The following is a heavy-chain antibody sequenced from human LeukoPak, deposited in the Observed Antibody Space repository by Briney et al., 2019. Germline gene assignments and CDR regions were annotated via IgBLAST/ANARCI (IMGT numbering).Heavy chain of an antibody. Sequence: GESLKISCQVSGYTFTSHWISWVRQVPGKGLEWMGKIDPSDSYTKYSPSFQGHVTISTDKSITTAYLQWSSLKASDTAIYYCARHVGITSASDYWGQGTLVTVSS. CDR3: ARHVGITSASDY. CDR2: IDPSDSYT. D-gene: IGHD1-26*01. V-gene: IGHV5-10-1*01. CDR1: GYTFTSHW. J-gene: IGHJ4*02.